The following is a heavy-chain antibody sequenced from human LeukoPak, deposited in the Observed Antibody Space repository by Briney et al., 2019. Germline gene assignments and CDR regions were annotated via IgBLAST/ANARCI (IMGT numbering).Heavy chain of an antibody. Sequence: GGSLRLSCAASGFIFNDFWMHWLRQVPGKEPVWVSRISSDGSTTYYADSVKGRFAISRDNAKNTLYLQMSSLRVEDTAVYYCGTAQYWGQGTLLTVSS. J-gene: IGHJ4*02. V-gene: IGHV3-74*01. CDR3: GTAQY. CDR2: ISSDGSTT. CDR1: GFIFNDFW.